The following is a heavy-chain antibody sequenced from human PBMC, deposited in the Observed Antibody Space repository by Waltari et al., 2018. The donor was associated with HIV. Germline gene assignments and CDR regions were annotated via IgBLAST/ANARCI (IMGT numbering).Heavy chain of an antibody. J-gene: IGHJ6*02. CDR3: ARTLERWNHDQTQRTYDYAGMDF. CDR1: GGTFSSYA. Sequence: QVQLVQSGAEVKKPGSSVKVSCKASGGTFSSYAISWVRQAPGQGLEWMGGIIPLFGTANYAQKFQDRVPITADESKSPGCRELSSLRSEDTDVYDGARTLERWNHDQTQRTYDYAGMDFGGQGTTVTVSS. V-gene: IGHV1-69*01. CDR2: IIPLFGTA. D-gene: IGHD1-1*01.